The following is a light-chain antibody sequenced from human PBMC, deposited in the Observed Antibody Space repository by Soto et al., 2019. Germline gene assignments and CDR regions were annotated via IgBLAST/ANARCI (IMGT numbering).Light chain of an antibody. J-gene: IGLJ7*01. Sequence: QSALTQPASVSGSPGQSITISCTGTSSDVGSHNLVSWYQQHPGQAPKLMIYEVSKRPLGVSARFSASKSGNTASLTSSGLQAEGEADYYSCSYGGSRAVFGGGTQLTVL. V-gene: IGLV2-23*02. CDR3: CSYGGSRAV. CDR1: SSDVGSHNL. CDR2: EVS.